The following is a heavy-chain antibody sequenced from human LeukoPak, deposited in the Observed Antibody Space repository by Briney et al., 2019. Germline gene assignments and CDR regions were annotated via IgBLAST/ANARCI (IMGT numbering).Heavy chain of an antibody. D-gene: IGHD5-12*01. CDR3: ARGYSGYDGY. CDR1: GFTVSGDY. CDR2: IYHGGDT. Sequence: PGGSLRLSCAVSGFTVSGDYMNWVRQAPGRGLEWVSAIYHGGDTYYADSVKGRFTISRDNSKNTLYLQMNSLRAEDTAVYYCARGYSGYDGYWGQGTLVTVSS. V-gene: IGHV3-53*01. J-gene: IGHJ4*02.